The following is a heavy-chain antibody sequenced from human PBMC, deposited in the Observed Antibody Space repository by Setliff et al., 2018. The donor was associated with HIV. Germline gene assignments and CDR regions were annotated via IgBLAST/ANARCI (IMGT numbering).Heavy chain of an antibody. V-gene: IGHV1-69*13. Sequence: RASVKVSCKASGDTFNSYAISWVRQAPGQGLEWMGGVIPIFGTANYAQKFQGRVTITADESTSTAYMELSSLRSEDTAVYYCAKGGYYDSTGYYYYYFYYLDEWGKGTTVTVSS. CDR1: GDTFNSYA. D-gene: IGHD3-22*01. CDR2: VIPIFGTA. CDR3: AKGGYYDSTGYYYYYFYYLDE. J-gene: IGHJ6*03.